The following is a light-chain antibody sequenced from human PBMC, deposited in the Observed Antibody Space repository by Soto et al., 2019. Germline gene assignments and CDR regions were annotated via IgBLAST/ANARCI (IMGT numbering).Light chain of an antibody. CDR1: QDISNS. Sequence: DIQMTQTPPSLSLSVGDRVTITCRASQDISNSLNWYQQKPGKSPRALIYGASSLESGVPSRFSGRGSGTDFTLSISSLQPEDFATYFCQQNYSTPYTFGQGTSLRIK. CDR2: GAS. V-gene: IGKV1-39*01. J-gene: IGKJ2*01. CDR3: QQNYSTPYT.